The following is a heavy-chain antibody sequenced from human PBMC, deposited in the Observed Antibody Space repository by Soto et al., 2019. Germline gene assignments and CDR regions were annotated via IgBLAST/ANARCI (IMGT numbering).Heavy chain of an antibody. CDR1: GGSISSSSYY. D-gene: IGHD6-13*01. J-gene: IGHJ4*02. CDR2: IYYSGST. Sequence: PSETLSLTCTVSGGSISSSSYYWGWIRQPPGKGLEWIGSIYYSGSTYYNPSLKSRVTISVDTSKNQFSLKLSSVTAADTAVYYCAKEAAAGLEQARWGQGTLVTVSS. CDR3: AKEAAAGLEQAR. V-gene: IGHV4-39*02.